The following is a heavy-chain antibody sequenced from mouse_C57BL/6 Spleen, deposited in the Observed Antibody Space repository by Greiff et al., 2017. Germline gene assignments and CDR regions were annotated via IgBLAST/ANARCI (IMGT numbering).Heavy chain of an antibody. V-gene: IGHV1-9*01. CDR3: ARGYYGSTVAY. CDR2: ILPGSGST. J-gene: IGHJ3*01. D-gene: IGHD1-1*01. Sequence: VNLVESGAELMKPGASVKLSCKATGYTFTGYWIEWVKQRPGHGLEWIGEILPGSGSTNYNEKFKGKATFTADTSSNTAYMQLSSLTTEDSAIYYCARGYYGSTVAYWGQGTLVTVSA. CDR1: GYTFTGYW.